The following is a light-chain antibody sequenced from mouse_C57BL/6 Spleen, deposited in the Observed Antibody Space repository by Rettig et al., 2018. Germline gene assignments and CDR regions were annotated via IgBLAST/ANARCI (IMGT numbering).Light chain of an antibody. Sequence: DILLTQSPAILSVSPGERVSFSCRASQSIGTSIHWYQQRTNGSPRLLIKYASESISGIPSRFSGSGSGTDFTLSINSVESEDIADYYCQQSNSWPRTFGG. CDR1: QSIGTS. J-gene: IGKJ1*01. CDR3: QQSNSWPRT. V-gene: IGKV5-48*01. CDR2: YAS.